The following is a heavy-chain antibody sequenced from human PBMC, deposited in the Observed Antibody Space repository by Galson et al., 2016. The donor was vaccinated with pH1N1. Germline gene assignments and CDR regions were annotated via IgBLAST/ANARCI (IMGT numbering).Heavy chain of an antibody. Sequence: LTCTVSGGSISDYYLNWIRQPAGKGLEYIGRISSSGSTNYNPSLKSRVIMSVDMAKNQFSLNLNSVTAADTAVYYCARSTVTTFSDLWGRGTLVTVSS. J-gene: IGHJ2*01. CDR3: ARSTVTTFSDL. CDR1: GGSISDYY. D-gene: IGHD4-17*01. CDR2: ISSSGST. V-gene: IGHV4-4*07.